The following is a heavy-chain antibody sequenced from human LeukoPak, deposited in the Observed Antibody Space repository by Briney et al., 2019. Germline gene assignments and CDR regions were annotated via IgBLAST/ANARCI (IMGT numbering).Heavy chain of an antibody. J-gene: IGHJ3*02. CDR2: INPNSGDT. V-gene: IGHV1-2*02. D-gene: IGHD5-18*01. CDR1: GYTFTGYY. Sequence: ASVEVSCKASGYTFTGYYMHWVRQAPGQGLEWMAWINPNSGDTNYAQKFQGRVTVTRETSISTAYMELSRLGSDDTAVYYCARGGYSRRDAFDIWGQGTMVTVSS. CDR3: ARGGYSRRDAFDI.